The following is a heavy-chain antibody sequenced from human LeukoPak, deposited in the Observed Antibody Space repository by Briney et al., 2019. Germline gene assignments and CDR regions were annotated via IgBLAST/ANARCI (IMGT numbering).Heavy chain of an antibody. Sequence: PSGTLSLTCTVSGGSISSSSYYWGWIRQPPGKGLEWIGSIYYSGSTYYNPSLKSRVTISVDTSKNQFSLKLSSVTAADTAVYYCARLSAAAPQGGFDYWGQGTLVTVSS. CDR2: IYYSGST. J-gene: IGHJ4*02. D-gene: IGHD6-13*01. CDR3: ARLSAAAPQGGFDY. CDR1: GGSISSSSYY. V-gene: IGHV4-39*01.